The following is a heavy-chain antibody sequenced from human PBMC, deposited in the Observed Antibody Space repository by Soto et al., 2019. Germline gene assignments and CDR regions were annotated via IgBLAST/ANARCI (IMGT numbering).Heavy chain of an antibody. J-gene: IGHJ2*01. Sequence: QVQLQQWGAGLLKPSETLSLTCAVYGGSFSGYYWSWIRQPPGQGLGWIGEINHSGSTNYNPSLKSRVTISVDTSKNQFSLKLSSVTAADTAVYYCARGRGWTYWYFDLWGRGTLVTVSS. V-gene: IGHV4-34*01. CDR1: GGSFSGYY. D-gene: IGHD6-19*01. CDR2: INHSGST. CDR3: ARGRGWTYWYFDL.